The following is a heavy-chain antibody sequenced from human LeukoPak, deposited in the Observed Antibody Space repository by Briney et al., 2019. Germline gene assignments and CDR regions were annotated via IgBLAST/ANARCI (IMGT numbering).Heavy chain of an antibody. CDR2: ISGSGGST. V-gene: IGHV3-23*01. CDR3: AKLLRGVVVPAAIGFDP. CDR1: GFTFSSYA. D-gene: IGHD2-2*01. Sequence: PGGSLRLSCAASGFTFSSYAMSWVRQAPGKGLEWVPAISGSGGSTYYADSVKGRFTISRDNSKNTLYLQMNSLRAEDTAVYYCAKLLRGVVVPAAIGFDPWGQGTLVTVSS. J-gene: IGHJ5*02.